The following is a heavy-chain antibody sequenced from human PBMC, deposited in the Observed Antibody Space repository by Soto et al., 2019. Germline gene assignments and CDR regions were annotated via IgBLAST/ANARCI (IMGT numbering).Heavy chain of an antibody. Sequence: ASVKVSCKGSGYIISSYAISWVRQAPVQGLEWMGWINTYNGNTNHAQKLQGRVTMTTDTSTSTAYMELRSLRSDDTAVYYCARGVGSGTYYNQYNWFDPWGQGTLVTVSS. D-gene: IGHD3-10*01. V-gene: IGHV1-18*01. J-gene: IGHJ5*02. CDR1: GYIISSYA. CDR2: INTYNGNT. CDR3: ARGVGSGTYYNQYNWFDP.